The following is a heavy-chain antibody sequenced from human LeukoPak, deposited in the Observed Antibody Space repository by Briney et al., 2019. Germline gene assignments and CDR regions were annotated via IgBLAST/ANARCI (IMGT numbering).Heavy chain of an antibody. D-gene: IGHD6-13*01. CDR2: INPNSGGT. J-gene: IGHJ5*02. CDR3: AREWYSSSQNWFDP. V-gene: IGHV1-2*02. CDR1: GYTFTGYY. Sequence: ASVKVSCKASGYTFTGYYMHWVRQAPGQGLEWMGWINPNSGGTNYAQKFQGRVTMTRDTSISTAYMELSRLRSDDTAVYYCAREWYSSSQNWFDPWGEGTLVIVSS.